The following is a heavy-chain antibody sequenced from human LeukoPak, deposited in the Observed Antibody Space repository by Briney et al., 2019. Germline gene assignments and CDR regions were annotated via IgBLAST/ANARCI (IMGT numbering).Heavy chain of an antibody. CDR1: GGSISSGGYS. D-gene: IGHD6-13*01. CDR2: IYHSGST. Sequence: PSETPSLTCAVSGGSISSGGYSWSWIRQPPGKGLEWIGYIYHSGSTYYNPSLKSRVTISVDRSKNQFSLNLSSVTAADTAVYYCARHWVAAAGYFDYWGQGTLVIVSS. V-gene: IGHV4-30-2*01. CDR3: ARHWVAAAGYFDY. J-gene: IGHJ4*02.